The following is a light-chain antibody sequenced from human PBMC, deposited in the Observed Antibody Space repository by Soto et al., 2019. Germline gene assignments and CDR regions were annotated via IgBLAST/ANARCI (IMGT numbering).Light chain of an antibody. CDR1: QSVTNS. J-gene: IGKJ1*01. V-gene: IGKV3-11*01. Sequence: EIVLTQSPATLSLSPGERATLSCRASQSVTNSLAWYQQQPGQAPRLLTYHASNRVTGVPARFSGSGSGTDFTLTISSLEPADFAVYYCQQRRTFGQGTKV. CDR2: HAS. CDR3: QQRRT.